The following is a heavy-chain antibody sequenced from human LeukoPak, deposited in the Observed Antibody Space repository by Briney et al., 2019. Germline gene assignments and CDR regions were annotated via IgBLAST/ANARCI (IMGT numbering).Heavy chain of an antibody. CDR3: ARAGAIHYYYYYGMDV. CDR1: GYTFTSYD. Sequence: ASVKVSCKASGYTFTSYDINWVRQATGQGLEWMGWMNPNSGNTGYAQKFQGRVTMTRNTSISTAYMEPSSLRSEDTAVYYCARAGAIHYYYYYGMDVWGQGTTVTVSS. D-gene: IGHD4/OR15-4a*01. CDR2: MNPNSGNT. J-gene: IGHJ6*02. V-gene: IGHV1-8*01.